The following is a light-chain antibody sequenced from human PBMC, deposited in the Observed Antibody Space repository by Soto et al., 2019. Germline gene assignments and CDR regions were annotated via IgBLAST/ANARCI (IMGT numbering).Light chain of an antibody. CDR3: QKYNSASRT. V-gene: IGKV1-27*01. CDR2: AAS. Sequence: DIQMTQSPSSLSASVGDRVTITCRASQGISNYLAWYQQKPGKVPKLLIYAASTLKSGVPSRFSGSGSGTDVTLTISSLQPEDVATYYCQKYNSASRTFGQGTKVEIK. CDR1: QGISNY. J-gene: IGKJ1*01.